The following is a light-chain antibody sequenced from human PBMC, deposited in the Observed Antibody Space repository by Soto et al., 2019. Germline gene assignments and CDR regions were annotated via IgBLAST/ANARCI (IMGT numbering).Light chain of an antibody. CDR2: DAS. CDR3: QQRSNWPT. V-gene: IGKV3-11*01. Sequence: EIVLTQYPATLSLSPGERATLSCRASQSVSSYLAWYQQKPGQAPRLLIYDASNSATGIPARFSGSGSGTDFTLTISSLEPEDFAVYYCQQRSNWPTFGQGTRLEIK. J-gene: IGKJ5*01. CDR1: QSVSSY.